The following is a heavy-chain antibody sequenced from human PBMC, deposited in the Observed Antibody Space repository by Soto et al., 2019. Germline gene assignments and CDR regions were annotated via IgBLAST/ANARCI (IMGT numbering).Heavy chain of an antibody. J-gene: IGHJ4*02. CDR2: IGYRTTDT. Sequence: EVILLQSGRGLAQPGASLTLSCATSGFILSRHAMSWVRQAPGKGLDWVSVIGYRTTDTYYADSVKGRFTISRDESKNTVYLQMNNLRVEDTAVYYCAKDRGGGWVIDYWGQGNLVTVSS. CDR3: AKDRGGGWVIDY. CDR1: GFILSRHA. V-gene: IGHV3-23*01. D-gene: IGHD6-19*01.